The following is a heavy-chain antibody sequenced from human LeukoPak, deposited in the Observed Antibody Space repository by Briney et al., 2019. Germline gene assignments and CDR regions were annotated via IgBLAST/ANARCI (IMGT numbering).Heavy chain of an antibody. J-gene: IGHJ1*01. CDR1: GFTSSSYG. Sequence: PGGSLRLSCAASGFTSSSYGMHWVRQAPGKGLEWVAFIRYDGSNKCYADSVKGRFTISRDNSKNTLYLQMNSLRAEDTAVYYCAKDPYSSGWYRGEYFQHWGQGTLVTVSS. D-gene: IGHD6-19*01. V-gene: IGHV3-30*02. CDR3: AKDPYSSGWYRGEYFQH. CDR2: IRYDGSNK.